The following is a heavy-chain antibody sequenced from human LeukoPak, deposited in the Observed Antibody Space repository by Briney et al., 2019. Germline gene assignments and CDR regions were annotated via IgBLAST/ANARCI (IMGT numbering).Heavy chain of an antibody. J-gene: IGHJ3*02. D-gene: IGHD4-17*01. CDR2: ISYDGSNK. CDR3: ARGTTATRLYGRSAFDI. Sequence: GGSLRLSCGASGFTFRSYGMHWVRQAPGKGLEWVAGISYDGSNKFYGDSVKGRFAISRDNPKNTLYLQMNSLRAEDTAIYFCARGTTATRLYGRSAFDIWGLGTMVTVSS. CDR1: GFTFRSYG. V-gene: IGHV3-30*03.